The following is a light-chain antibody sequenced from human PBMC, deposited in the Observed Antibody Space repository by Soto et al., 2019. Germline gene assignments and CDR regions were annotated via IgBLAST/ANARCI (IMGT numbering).Light chain of an antibody. CDR3: QQHFSTQIT. J-gene: IGKJ5*01. CDR2: WAS. V-gene: IGKV4-1*01. Sequence: DIVMTQSPDSLAVSLGERATINCKSSQTVLYSPNNKNYLAWYQQKPGQPPKLLIYWASTRESGVPDRFSGSGSGTDFTLTISSLQAEDVAVYYCQQHFSTQITFGQGTRLEIK. CDR1: QTVLYSPNNKNY.